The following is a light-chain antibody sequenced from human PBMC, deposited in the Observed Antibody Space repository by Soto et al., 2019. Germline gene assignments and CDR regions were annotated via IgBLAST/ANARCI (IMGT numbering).Light chain of an antibody. CDR1: QDISSY. J-gene: IGKJ3*01. CDR2: GAT. V-gene: IGKV1-8*01. CDR3: QHYYSYPLT. Sequence: IRLTQSPSSFSASTGDRVTITCLASQDISSYLAWYQQKPGKAPNLLIYGATTLQSGVPSRFSGSGSGTEFTLTISCLQSEDFETYYCQHYYSYPLTFGPGTKVDIK.